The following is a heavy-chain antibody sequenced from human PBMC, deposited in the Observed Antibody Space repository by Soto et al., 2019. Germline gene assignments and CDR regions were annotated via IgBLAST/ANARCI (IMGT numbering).Heavy chain of an antibody. Sequence: TSETLSLTCTGSGGSINNYYWSWVRQSPGKGLEWVGYFYYSGTTKYNPTLKSRITILVDTSENQFSLKLTSVTAADTAVYYCARHTDDILTGNEALDIWGQGTVVTVSS. J-gene: IGHJ3*02. CDR3: ARHTDDILTGNEALDI. V-gene: IGHV4-59*08. CDR2: FYYSGTT. CDR1: GGSINNYY. D-gene: IGHD3-9*01.